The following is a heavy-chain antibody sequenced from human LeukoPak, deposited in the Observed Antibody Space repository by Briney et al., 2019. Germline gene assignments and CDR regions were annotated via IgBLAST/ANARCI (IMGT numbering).Heavy chain of an antibody. CDR3: ARDLPFYDFWSGSPGDYMDV. D-gene: IGHD3-3*01. V-gene: IGHV1-18*01. CDR1: GYTFTSYG. J-gene: IGHJ6*03. CDR2: ISAYNGNT. Sequence: GASVKVSCKASGYTFTSYGISWVRQAPGQGLEWMGWISAYNGNTNSARRLQGRVTMTTDTSTSTAYMELRSLRSDDTAVYYCARDLPFYDFWSGSPGDYMDVWGKGTTVTVSS.